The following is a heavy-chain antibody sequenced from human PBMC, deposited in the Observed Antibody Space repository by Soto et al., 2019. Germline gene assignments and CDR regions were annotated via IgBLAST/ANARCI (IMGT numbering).Heavy chain of an antibody. CDR2: ISYDGSYK. D-gene: IGHD3-22*01. CDR3: AKDPTYDSSGYYLYYGMDV. V-gene: IGHV3-30*18. CDR1: GFTFSSYS. Sequence: PGGSLRLSCAASGFTFSSYSMNWVRQAPGKGLEWVGLISYDGSYKYYAGSVKGRFTMSRDNSRNTVFLQMNSLTAEDTAVYYCAKDPTYDSSGYYLYYGMDVWGQGTTVTVSS. J-gene: IGHJ6*02.